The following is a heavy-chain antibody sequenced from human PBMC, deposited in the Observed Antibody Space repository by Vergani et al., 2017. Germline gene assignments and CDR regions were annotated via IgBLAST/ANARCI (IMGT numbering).Heavy chain of an antibody. V-gene: IGHV4-39*01. CDR1: GDSISSNIKY. CDR3: VGAPSRVNSVTWLSPFDF. Sequence: QPHLQESGPGLVKPSETLSLTCTVSGDSISSNIKYWGWIRQPPGKGLEWIGSIYYSGTTYYNPSLRSRVTISSDTSKNQLSLKLRSVTAADTAVYYCVGAPSRVNSVTWLSPFDFWGQGTLVTVSS. D-gene: IGHD3-22*01. CDR2: IYYSGTT. J-gene: IGHJ4*02.